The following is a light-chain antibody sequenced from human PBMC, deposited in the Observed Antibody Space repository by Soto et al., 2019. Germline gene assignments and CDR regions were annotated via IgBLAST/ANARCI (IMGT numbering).Light chain of an antibody. J-gene: IGKJ5*01. Sequence: EIVLTQSPATLSLSPGERATLSCRASQSVSSYLAWYQQKPGQAPRLLIYDASNRATGIPARFSGSGSGTDFTLPISSLEPEDFAVYYCQHRSDWPITFGQGTRLEIK. V-gene: IGKV3-11*01. CDR3: QHRSDWPIT. CDR2: DAS. CDR1: QSVSSY.